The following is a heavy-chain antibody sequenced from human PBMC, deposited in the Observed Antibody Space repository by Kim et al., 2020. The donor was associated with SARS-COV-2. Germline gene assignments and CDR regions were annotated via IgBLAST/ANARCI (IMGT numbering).Heavy chain of an antibody. J-gene: IGHJ5*02. CDR1: GFTFSSYE. CDR3: ARRTIFGVAEDVDP. Sequence: GGSLRLSCVASGFTFSSYEMNWVRQAPGKGLEWVSYIGGDGSTIYYADSVEGRFTISRDNAKRSLYLQMNSLRAEDTSIYHCARRTIFGVAEDVDPWGQGTLVTVSS. D-gene: IGHD3-3*01. V-gene: IGHV3-48*03. CDR2: IGGDGSTI.